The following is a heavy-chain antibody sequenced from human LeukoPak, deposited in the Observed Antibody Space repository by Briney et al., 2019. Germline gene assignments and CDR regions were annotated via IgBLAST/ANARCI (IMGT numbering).Heavy chain of an antibody. V-gene: IGHV1-69*13. J-gene: IGHJ4*02. D-gene: IGHD2-2*01. CDR3: ARGENQYCSSTSCSHFDY. CDR2: IIPIFGTA. CDR1: GGTFSSYA. Sequence: GASVKVSCKASGGTFSSYAISWVRQAPGQGLEWMGGIIPIFGTANYAQKFQGRVTITADESTSTAYMELSSLRSEDTAVYYCARGENQYCSSTSCSHFDYWGQGTLVTVSS.